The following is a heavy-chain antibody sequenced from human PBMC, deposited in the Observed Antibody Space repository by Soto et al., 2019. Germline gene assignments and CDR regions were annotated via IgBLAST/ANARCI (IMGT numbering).Heavy chain of an antibody. V-gene: IGHV4-4*02. D-gene: IGHD2-21*01. CDR2: IYHSGST. CDR3: ARDLFEYYYGMDV. J-gene: IGHJ6*02. Sequence: SETLSLTCAVSGGSISSSNWWSWVRQPPGKGLEWIGEIYHSGSTSYNPSLKRRVTISVDKSKNQFSLKLSSVTAADTAVYYCARDLFEYYYGMDVWGQGTTVTVSS. CDR1: GGSISSSNW.